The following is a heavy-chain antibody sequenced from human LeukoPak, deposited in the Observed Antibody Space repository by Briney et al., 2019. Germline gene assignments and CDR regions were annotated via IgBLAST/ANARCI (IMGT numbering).Heavy chain of an antibody. CDR2: VNHSGST. D-gene: IGHD3-22*01. Sequence: SQTLSLTCTVSGGSISSGGYYWSWIRQPPGKGLEWIGEVNHSGSTNYNPSLKSRVTMSVDTSKNQFSLRLSSVTAADTAVYHCAREHRDYEGSGYYYGLWGQGTLVTVSS. CDR1: GGSISSGGYY. V-gene: IGHV4-30-2*01. J-gene: IGHJ4*02. CDR3: AREHRDYEGSGYYYGL.